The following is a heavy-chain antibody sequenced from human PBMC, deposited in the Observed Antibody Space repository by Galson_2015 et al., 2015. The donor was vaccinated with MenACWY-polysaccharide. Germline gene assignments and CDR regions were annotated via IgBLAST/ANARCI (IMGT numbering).Heavy chain of an antibody. J-gene: IGHJ4*02. CDR2: MNPNRGNT. Sequence: SVRVSCKASGFKFTSYDLNWVRQATGPGLEWVGWMNPNRGNTGYAQTFQGRVTMTSNSAMATAYMELRMLRYDDTAVYYCTRIIARKHTFVDSWGQGTLVSVS. D-gene: IGHD2-21*01. V-gene: IGHV1-8*01. CDR1: GFKFTSYD. CDR3: TRIIARKHTFVDS.